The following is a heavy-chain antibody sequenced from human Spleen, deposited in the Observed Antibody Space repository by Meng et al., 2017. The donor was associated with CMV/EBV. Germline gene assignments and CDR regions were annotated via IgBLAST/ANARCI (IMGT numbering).Heavy chain of an antibody. CDR3: VRDGYSPQYFQH. J-gene: IGHJ1*01. CDR1: GYTFTSYY. D-gene: IGHD2-15*01. CDR2: VMPILNMT. Sequence: ASVKVSCKASGYTFTSYYMHWVRQAPGQGLEWMGWVMPILNMTNYAQKFQDRVTITADKFTATVYMELRSLRPDDTAMYFCVRDGYSPQYFQHWGQGARVTVSS. V-gene: IGHV1-46*01.